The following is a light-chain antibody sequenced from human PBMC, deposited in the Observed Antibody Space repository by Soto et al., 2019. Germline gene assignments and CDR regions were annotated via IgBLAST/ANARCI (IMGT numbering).Light chain of an antibody. CDR2: DVT. CDR1: SSDVGAYDF. CDR3: SSYTTRSTLV. J-gene: IGLJ2*01. Sequence: QSALTQPASVSGSPGQSITISCTGTSSDVGAYDFVSWYQHYPGKAPKLVTFDVTHRPPGISDRFSGSKSANTASLPISGLQAEDEAFYYCSSYTTRSTLVFGGGTKLTVL. V-gene: IGLV2-14*01.